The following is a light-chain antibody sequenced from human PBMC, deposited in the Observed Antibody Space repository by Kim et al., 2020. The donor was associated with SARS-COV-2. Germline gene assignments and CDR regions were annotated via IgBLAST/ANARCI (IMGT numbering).Light chain of an antibody. CDR2: EDN. Sequence: VSPGQTATVTCSGDKLGDKNVCWYQQKPGQSPGLVIYEDNKRPSGIPERVSGSNSGNTATLTISGTQAMDEADYFCQAWDSRTVVFGGGTQLTVL. CDR1: KLGDKN. CDR3: QAWDSRTVV. J-gene: IGLJ2*01. V-gene: IGLV3-1*01.